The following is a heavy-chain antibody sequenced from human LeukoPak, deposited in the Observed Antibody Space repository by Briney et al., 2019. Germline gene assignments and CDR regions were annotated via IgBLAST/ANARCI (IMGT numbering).Heavy chain of an antibody. CDR3: ARDPYSGNYGNDYYYYMDV. CDR2: IPYDGSNK. J-gene: IGHJ6*03. V-gene: IGHV3-30*04. Sequence: GGSLRLSCAASGFTFSTYAMHWVRQAPGKGLEWVAVIPYDGSNKYFADSVKGRFTISRDNAKNSLYLQMDSLGPEDTAVYYCARDPYSGNYGNDYYYYMDVWGKGTTVTISS. D-gene: IGHD1-26*01. CDR1: GFTFSTYA.